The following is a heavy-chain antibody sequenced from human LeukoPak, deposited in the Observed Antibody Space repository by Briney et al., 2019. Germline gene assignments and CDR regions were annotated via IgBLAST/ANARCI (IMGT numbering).Heavy chain of an antibody. CDR2: IRSKANSYAT. V-gene: IGHV3-73*01. CDR3: TRRQVTRYYYYGMDV. J-gene: IGHJ6*02. D-gene: IGHD4-17*01. Sequence: GGSLRLSCAASGFTFSGSAMHWVRQASGKGLEWVGRIRSKANSYATAYAASVKGRFTISRDDSKNTAYLQMNSLKTEDTAVYYCTRRQVTRYYYYGMDVRGQGTTVTVSS. CDR1: GFTFSGSA.